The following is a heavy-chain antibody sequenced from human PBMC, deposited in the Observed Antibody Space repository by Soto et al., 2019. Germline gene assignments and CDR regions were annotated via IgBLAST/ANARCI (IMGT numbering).Heavy chain of an antibody. CDR1: GFTFSSYS. V-gene: IGHV3-21*01. D-gene: IGHD4-17*01. J-gene: IGHJ4*02. Sequence: EVQLVESGGGLVKPGGSLRLSCAASGFTFSSYSMNWVRQAPGKGLEWVSSISSSSSYIYYADSVKGRFTISRDNAKNSLYLQMNSLRAEDTAVYYCATDDIGYGDYGLDYWGQGTLVTLSS. CDR3: ATDDIGYGDYGLDY. CDR2: ISSSSSYI.